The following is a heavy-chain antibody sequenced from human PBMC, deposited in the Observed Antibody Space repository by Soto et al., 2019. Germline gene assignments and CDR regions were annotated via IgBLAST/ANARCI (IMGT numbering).Heavy chain of an antibody. J-gene: IGHJ4*02. Sequence: SETLSLTCAVYGGSFSGYYWSWIRQPPGKGLEWIGEINHSGSTNYNPSLKSRVTISVDTSKNQFSLKLSSVTAADTAVYYCARGGGRTYYDILTGYGFDYWGQGTLVTVSS. CDR2: INHSGST. CDR3: ARGGGRTYYDILTGYGFDY. D-gene: IGHD3-9*01. CDR1: GGSFSGYY. V-gene: IGHV4-34*01.